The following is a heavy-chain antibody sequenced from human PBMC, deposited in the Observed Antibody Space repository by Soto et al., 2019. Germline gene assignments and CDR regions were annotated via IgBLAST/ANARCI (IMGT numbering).Heavy chain of an antibody. CDR2: IYYIGNT. D-gene: IGHD3-22*01. CDR1: GGSISSGSSY. Sequence: PSETRSLTCTVSGGSISSGSSYWGWIRQPPGKGLEWVGSIYYIGNTYYNPSLGGRVSISVDTSKNQFSLKLSSVTAADTAVYYCARDYYDSSGQIAYAFDIWGKGTMVTVSS. V-gene: IGHV4-39*07. CDR3: ARDYYDSSGQIAYAFDI. J-gene: IGHJ3*02.